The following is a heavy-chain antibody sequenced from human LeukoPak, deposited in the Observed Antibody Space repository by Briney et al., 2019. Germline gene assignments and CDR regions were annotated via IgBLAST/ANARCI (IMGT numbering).Heavy chain of an antibody. J-gene: IGHJ4*02. D-gene: IGHD3-3*01. V-gene: IGHV3-21*01. CDR3: AKVKGFWSGYYKPFDY. CDR2: ISSSSSYI. Sequence: GGSLRLSCAASGFTFSSYSMNWVRQAPGKGLEWVSSISSSSSYIYYADSVKGRFTISRDNAKNSLYLQMNSLRAEDTAVYYCAKVKGFWSGYYKPFDYWGQGTLVTVSS. CDR1: GFTFSSYS.